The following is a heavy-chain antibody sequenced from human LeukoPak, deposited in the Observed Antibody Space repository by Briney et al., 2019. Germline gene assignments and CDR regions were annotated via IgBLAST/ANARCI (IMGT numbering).Heavy chain of an antibody. V-gene: IGHV4-30-2*01. J-gene: IGHJ4*02. CDR1: GGSTSSGGYS. CDR2: IYHSGST. Sequence: PSETLSLTCAVSGGSTSSGGYSWSWIRQPPGKGLEWIGYIYHSGSTYYNPSLKSRVTISVDRSKNQFSLKLSSVTAADTAVYYCARGPLFDYWGQGTLVTVSS. CDR3: ARGPLFDY.